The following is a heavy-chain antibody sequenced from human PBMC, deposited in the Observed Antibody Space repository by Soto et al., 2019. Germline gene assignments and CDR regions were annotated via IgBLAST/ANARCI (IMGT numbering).Heavy chain of an antibody. V-gene: IGHV1-69*13. J-gene: IGHJ5*02. D-gene: IGHD3-10*01. CDR3: AREGYYYGSGSPRWFDP. CDR2: IIPIFGTA. CDR1: GGTFSSYA. Sequence: SVKVSCKASGGTFSSYAISWVRQAPGQGLEWMGGIIPIFGTANYAQKFQGRVTITADESTSTAYMELSSLRSEDTAVYYCAREGYYYGSGSPRWFDPWGQGTLVTVSS.